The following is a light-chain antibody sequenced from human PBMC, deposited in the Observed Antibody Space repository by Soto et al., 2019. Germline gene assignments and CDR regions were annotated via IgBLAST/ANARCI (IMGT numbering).Light chain of an antibody. CDR1: QGISNC. Sequence: DIQMTQSPSSLSASVGDRVTITCRASQGISNCLAWYQQKPGKVPKLLIYAASTLQSGVPSRFSGSGSGTDFTLTINSLQPEDVATYYCQKNHSPVTFGPGTKVDIK. CDR2: AAS. J-gene: IGKJ3*01. V-gene: IGKV1-27*01. CDR3: QKNHSPVT.